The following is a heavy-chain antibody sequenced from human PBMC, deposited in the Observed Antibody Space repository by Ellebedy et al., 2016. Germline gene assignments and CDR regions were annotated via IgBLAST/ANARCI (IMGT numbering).Heavy chain of an antibody. V-gene: IGHV3-11*05. D-gene: IGHD5-18*01. CDR3: AREMDTHLDI. CDR2: ISSSGDYT. J-gene: IGHJ4*02. Sequence: GGSLRLXXAASGFTFSDFYFSWIRQAPGKGLEWVAYISSSGDYTKHADSVKGRFTISRDNARNSLYLQMHALRAEDKAVYYCAREMDTHLDIWGPGTLVTVSS. CDR1: GFTFSDFY.